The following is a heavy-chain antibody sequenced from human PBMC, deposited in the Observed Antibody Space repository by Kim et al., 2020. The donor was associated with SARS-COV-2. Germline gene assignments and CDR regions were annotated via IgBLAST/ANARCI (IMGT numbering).Heavy chain of an antibody. Sequence: SETLSLTCTVSGGSISSGGYYWSWIRQHPGKGLEWIGYIYYSGSTYYNPSLKSRVTISVDTSTNQFSLKLSSVTAADTAVHYCARAQGRTIFGVVIIVNAFDIWGQGTMGTVSS. J-gene: IGHJ3*02. CDR1: GGSISSGGYY. D-gene: IGHD3-3*01. CDR2: IYYSGST. CDR3: ARAQGRTIFGVVIIVNAFDI. V-gene: IGHV4-31*03.